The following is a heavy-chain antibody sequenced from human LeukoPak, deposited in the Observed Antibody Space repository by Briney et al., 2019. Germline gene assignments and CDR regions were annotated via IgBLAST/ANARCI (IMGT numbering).Heavy chain of an antibody. Sequence: ASVKVSCKVSGYTLTELSMHWVRQAPGKGLEWMGGFDPEDGETIYAQKFQGRVTMTEDTSTDTAYMELSNLRSEDTAVYYCATASSGHYDSSGASFDYWGQGTLVTVSS. CDR3: ATASSGHYDSSGASFDY. CDR2: FDPEDGET. CDR1: GYTLTELS. J-gene: IGHJ4*02. D-gene: IGHD3-22*01. V-gene: IGHV1-24*01.